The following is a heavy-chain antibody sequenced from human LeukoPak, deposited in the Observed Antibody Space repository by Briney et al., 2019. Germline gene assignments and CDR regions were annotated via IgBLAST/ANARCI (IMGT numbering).Heavy chain of an antibody. CDR3: ARGYPIDY. Sequence: SETLSLTCTVSGGSISSYYWIWIRQPPGKGLEWIGYIYYSGSINYNPSLKSRVTISVDTSKNQFSLKLSSVTAADTAVYYCARGYPIDYWGQGTLVTVSS. CDR2: IYYSGSI. J-gene: IGHJ4*02. V-gene: IGHV4-59*08. CDR1: GGSISSYY. D-gene: IGHD2-15*01.